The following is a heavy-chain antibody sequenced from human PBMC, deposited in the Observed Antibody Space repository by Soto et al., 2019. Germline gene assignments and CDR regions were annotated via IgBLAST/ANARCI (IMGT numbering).Heavy chain of an antibody. D-gene: IGHD3-10*01. CDR3: AALEWFGDGVGYSAL. Sequence: KGLEWIGYIYYSGSTNYNPSLKSRVTISVDTSKNQFSLKLSSVTAADTAVYYCAALEWFGDGVGYSALRGR. V-gene: IGHV4-59*08. CDR2: IYYSGST. J-gene: IGHJ2*01.